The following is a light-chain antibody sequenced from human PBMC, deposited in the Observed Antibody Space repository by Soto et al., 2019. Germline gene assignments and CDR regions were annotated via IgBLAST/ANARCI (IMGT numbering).Light chain of an antibody. CDR1: QTVSIF. Sequence: DIQMTQSPPSLSASVGDTVSITCRASQTVSIFLNWYQQKLGQAPTALIHRASTLQSGVPSRFAGSGDGTEFTLTINDVQADDFATYYCQQSYTAPLSFGQRTRLEIK. CDR2: RAS. V-gene: IGKV1-39*01. CDR3: QQSYTAPLS. J-gene: IGKJ5*01.